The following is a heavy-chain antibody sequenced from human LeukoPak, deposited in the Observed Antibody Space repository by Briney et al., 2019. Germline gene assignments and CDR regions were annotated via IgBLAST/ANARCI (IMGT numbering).Heavy chain of an antibody. CDR3: ARDRLLWFRELFWNPFDY. CDR1: GYTFTSYG. CDR2: ISAYNGNT. J-gene: IGHJ4*02. D-gene: IGHD3-10*01. V-gene: IGHV1-18*01. Sequence: GASVKVSCKASGYTFTSYGISWVRQAPGQGLEWMGWISAYNGNTNYAQKLQGRVTMTTDTSTSTAYMELRSLRSDDTAVYYCARDRLLWFRELFWNPFDYWGQGTLVTVSS.